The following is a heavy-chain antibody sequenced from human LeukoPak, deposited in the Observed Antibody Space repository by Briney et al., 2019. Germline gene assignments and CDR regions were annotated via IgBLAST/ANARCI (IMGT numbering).Heavy chain of an antibody. CDR2: ISYDGSNK. D-gene: IGHD3-9*01. V-gene: IGHV3-30*18. CDR3: AKDATVLRYFDWLLREGYFDY. Sequence: GGSLRLSCAASGFTFGSYGMHWVRQAPGKGLEWVAVISYDGSNKYYADSVKGRFTISRDNSKNTLYLQMNSLRAKDTAVYYCAKDATVLRYFDWLLREGYFDYWGQGTLVTVSS. CDR1: GFTFGSYG. J-gene: IGHJ4*02.